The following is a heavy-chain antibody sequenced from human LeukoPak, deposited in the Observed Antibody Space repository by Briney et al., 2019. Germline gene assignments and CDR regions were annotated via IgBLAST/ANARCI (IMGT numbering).Heavy chain of an antibody. D-gene: IGHD3-16*01. CDR3: ARDREPVVPVGGLDY. Sequence: GGSLRLSCAASGFTFSSYGMHWVRQAPGKGLEWVAFIRYDGSNKYYTDSVKGRFTISRDNSKNTLYLQMNSLRAEDTAVYYCARDREPVVPVGGLDYWGQRTVVAVSS. V-gene: IGHV3-30*02. CDR1: GFTFSSYG. CDR2: IRYDGSNK. J-gene: IGHJ4*02.